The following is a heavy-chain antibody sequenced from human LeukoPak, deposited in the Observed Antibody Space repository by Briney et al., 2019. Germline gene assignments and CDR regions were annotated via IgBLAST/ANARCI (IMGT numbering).Heavy chain of an antibody. J-gene: IGHJ4*02. V-gene: IGHV3-23*01. CDR2: ISGSGGST. CDR1: GFTFSSYA. Sequence: GGSLRLSCAASGFTFSSYAMSWVRQAPGKGLEWVSAISGSGGSTYYADSVKGRFTISRDNSKNTLYLQMNSLRAEDTAVYYCARDPSYYYDSSGYFDYWGQGTLVTVSS. D-gene: IGHD3-22*01. CDR3: ARDPSYYYDSSGYFDY.